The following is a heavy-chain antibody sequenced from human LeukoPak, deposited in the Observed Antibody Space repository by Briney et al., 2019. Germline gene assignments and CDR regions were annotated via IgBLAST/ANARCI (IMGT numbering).Heavy chain of an antibody. CDR1: GFTVGSKY. V-gene: IGHV3-66*01. D-gene: IGHD1-26*01. CDR3: ASTSWELPDY. Sequence: GGSLRLSCAASGFTVGSKYMKWVRQAPGQGLEWVSVMYRDGTKYYTDSVKGRFTISRDNAKNSLYLQMNSLRAEDTAVYYCASTSWELPDYWGQGTLVTVSS. J-gene: IGHJ4*02. CDR2: MYRDGTK.